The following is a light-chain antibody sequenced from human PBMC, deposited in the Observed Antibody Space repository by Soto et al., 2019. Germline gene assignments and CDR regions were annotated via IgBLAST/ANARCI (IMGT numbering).Light chain of an antibody. CDR1: RSVAGY. Sequence: ELVLTQSPATLSLSPGERATLSCRASRSVAGYLAWYQQKPGQAPSLLIYDVSNRATGIPPRFSGSGSGTDFTLNISSLEPEDFAVYYCPQRSNWPPSFTFGPGTKLEIK. J-gene: IGKJ2*01. V-gene: IGKV3-11*01. CDR2: DVS. CDR3: PQRSNWPPSFT.